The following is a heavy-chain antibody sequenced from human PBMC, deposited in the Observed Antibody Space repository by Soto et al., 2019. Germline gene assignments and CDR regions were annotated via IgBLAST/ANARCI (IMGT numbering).Heavy chain of an antibody. CDR3: AVLLGYSTGWTPFDC. Sequence: EVQLVESGGGLVQPGGSLRLSCAASGFTFSNYWMHWVRQAPGKGLVWVSSINSDGSTTSHADSVKGRFTISRDNAKNTLYLQMNSLRAEDTAVYFCAVLLGYSTGWTPFDCWGQGTQVTVSS. CDR1: GFTFSNYW. CDR2: INSDGSTT. D-gene: IGHD6-19*01. J-gene: IGHJ4*02. V-gene: IGHV3-74*01.